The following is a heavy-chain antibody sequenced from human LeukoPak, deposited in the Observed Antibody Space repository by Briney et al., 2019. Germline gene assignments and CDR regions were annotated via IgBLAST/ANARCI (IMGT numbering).Heavy chain of an antibody. Sequence: SVKVSCKASRGTFSSYAISWVRQAPGQGLEWMGGIIPIFGTANYAQKFQGRVTITADESTSTAYMELSSLRSEDTAVYYCAREVLVGATGWFDPWGQGTLVTVSS. V-gene: IGHV1-69*01. J-gene: IGHJ5*02. CDR3: AREVLVGATGWFDP. D-gene: IGHD1-26*01. CDR1: RGTFSSYA. CDR2: IIPIFGTA.